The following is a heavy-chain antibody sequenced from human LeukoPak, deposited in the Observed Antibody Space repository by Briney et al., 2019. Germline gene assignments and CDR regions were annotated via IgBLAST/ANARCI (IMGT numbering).Heavy chain of an antibody. CDR2: INHSGST. V-gene: IGHV4-34*01. D-gene: IGHD3-16*02. Sequence: SETLSLTCAVYGGSFSGYYWSWIRQPPGKGLEWIGEINHSGSTNYNPSLKSRVTISVDTSKNQFSLKLSSVTAADTAVYYCARGRYVWGSYRAYFDYWGQGTLVILSS. CDR3: ARGRYVWGSYRAYFDY. CDR1: GGSFSGYY. J-gene: IGHJ4*02.